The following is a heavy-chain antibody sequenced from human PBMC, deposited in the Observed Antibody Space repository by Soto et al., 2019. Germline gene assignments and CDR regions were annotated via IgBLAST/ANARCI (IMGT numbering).Heavy chain of an antibody. V-gene: IGHV3-30-3*01. CDR3: ARDLTENGMDV. CDR2: ISYDGSNK. Sequence: GGPLRLSCAASGFTFSSYAMHWVRQAPGKGLEWVAVISYDGSNKYYADSVKGRFTISRDNSKNTLYLQMNSLRAEDTAVYYCARDLTENGMDVWGQGTTVTVSS. J-gene: IGHJ6*02. CDR1: GFTFSSYA. D-gene: IGHD3-9*01.